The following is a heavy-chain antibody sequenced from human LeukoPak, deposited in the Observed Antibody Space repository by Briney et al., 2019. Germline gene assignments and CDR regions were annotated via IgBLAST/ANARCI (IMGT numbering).Heavy chain of an antibody. D-gene: IGHD6-19*01. Sequence: GGSLRLSCAASGFAFSSYAMSWVRQAPGKGLEWVSAISGSGGSTYYADSVKGRFTISRDNSKNTLYLQMNSLRAEDTAVYYSAKDLIQQWLVRVLDYWGQGTLVTVSS. CDR2: ISGSGGST. CDR1: GFAFSSYA. J-gene: IGHJ4*02. CDR3: AKDLIQQWLVRVLDY. V-gene: IGHV3-23*01.